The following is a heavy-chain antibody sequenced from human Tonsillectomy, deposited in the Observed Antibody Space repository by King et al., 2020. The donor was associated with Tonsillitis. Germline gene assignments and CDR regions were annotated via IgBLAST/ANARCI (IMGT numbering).Heavy chain of an antibody. Sequence: QLQESGPGLVKPSETLSLTCTVSGCSISSSRYYWGWIRQPPGKVLDWIGSIYYSGRAYYNPSLKSGVTISVETSTNQFSLKRSSVTAADTAVYYCARGPLQRDYYDSSGYYNYWGQGTLVTVSS. V-gene: IGHV4-39*01. D-gene: IGHD3-22*01. CDR3: ARGPLQRDYYDSSGYYNY. CDR2: IYYSGRA. J-gene: IGHJ4*02. CDR1: GCSISSSRYY.